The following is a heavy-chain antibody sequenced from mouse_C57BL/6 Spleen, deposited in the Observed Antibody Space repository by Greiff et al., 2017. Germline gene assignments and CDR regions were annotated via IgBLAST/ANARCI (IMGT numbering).Heavy chain of an antibody. V-gene: IGHV2-2*01. Sequence: QVQLQQSGPGLVQPSQSLSITCTVSGFSLTSYGVHWVRQSPGRGLEWLGVIWSGGSRDYNAAFISRLSIITVNAKSHVFFKMNSLKADDTAIYDCARMNYGSKDYARDYWGQGTSVTVSA. D-gene: IGHD1-1*01. J-gene: IGHJ4*01. CDR1: GFSLTSYG. CDR3: ARMNYGSKDYARDY. CDR2: IWSGGSR.